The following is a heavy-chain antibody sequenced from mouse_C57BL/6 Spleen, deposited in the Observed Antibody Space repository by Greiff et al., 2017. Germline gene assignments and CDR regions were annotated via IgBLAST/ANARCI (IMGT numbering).Heavy chain of an antibody. V-gene: IGHV1-69*01. CDR3: AGGNYDYFDY. J-gene: IGHJ2*01. CDR2: IDPSDSYT. Sequence: QVQLKQPGAELVMPGASVKLSCKASGYTFTSYWMHWVKQRPGQGLEWIGEIDPSDSYTNYNQKFKGKSTLTVDKSSSTAYMQLSSLTSEDSAVYYCAGGNYDYFDYWGQGTTLTVSS. CDR1: GYTFTSYW. D-gene: IGHD2-1*01.